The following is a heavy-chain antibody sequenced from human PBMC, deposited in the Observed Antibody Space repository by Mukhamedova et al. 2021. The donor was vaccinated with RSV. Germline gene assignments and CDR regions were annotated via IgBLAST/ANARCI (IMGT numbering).Heavy chain of an antibody. D-gene: IGHD3-16*01. CDR2: INGGSNDI. Sequence: GLEWVPAINGGSNDIYYANSVKGRFTISRDNAKNSLYLQMNNLRAEDTALYYCAGELRSNYWGQGTLVTVPS. J-gene: IGHJ4*02. V-gene: IGHV3-21*01. CDR3: AGELRSNY.